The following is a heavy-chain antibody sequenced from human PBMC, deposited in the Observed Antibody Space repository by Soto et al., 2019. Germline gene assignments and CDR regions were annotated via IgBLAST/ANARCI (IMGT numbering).Heavy chain of an antibody. Sequence: GGSLRLSCAASGFTVSSNYMSWVRQAPGKGLEWVSVIYSGGSTYYADSVKGRFTISRDNSKNTLYLQMNSLRAEDTAVYYCARGEYYYDSSGHPDDAFDIWGQGTMVTVSS. CDR2: IYSGGST. CDR1: GFTVSSNY. CDR3: ARGEYYYDSSGHPDDAFDI. V-gene: IGHV3-53*01. D-gene: IGHD3-22*01. J-gene: IGHJ3*02.